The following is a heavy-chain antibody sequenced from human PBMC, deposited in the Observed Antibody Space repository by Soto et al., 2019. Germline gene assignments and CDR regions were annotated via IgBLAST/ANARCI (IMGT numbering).Heavy chain of an antibody. Sequence: HPGGSLRLSCAASGFTFSGSAMHWVRQASGKGLEWVGRIRSKANSYATAYAASVKGRFTISRDDSKNTAYLQMNSLKTEDTAVYYCTRPVSYYYDSSGYFALKEGMDVWGQGTTVTVSS. CDR1: GFTFSGSA. V-gene: IGHV3-73*01. J-gene: IGHJ6*02. CDR3: TRPVSYYYDSSGYFALKEGMDV. CDR2: IRSKANSYAT. D-gene: IGHD3-22*01.